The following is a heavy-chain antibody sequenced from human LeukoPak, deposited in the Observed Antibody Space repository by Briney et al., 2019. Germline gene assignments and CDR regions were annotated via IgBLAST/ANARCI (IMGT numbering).Heavy chain of an antibody. CDR1: GDSVSSNSAA. J-gene: IGHJ5*02. Sequence: PSQTLSLTCAISGDSVSSNSAAWNWIRQSPSRGLEWLGRTYYRSKWYNDYAVSVKSRITINPDTSKNQFSLQLNSVTPEDTAVYYCARAPRVVITHYLYNWFDPWGQGTLVTASS. CDR2: TYYRSKWYN. V-gene: IGHV6-1*01. CDR3: ARAPRVVITHYLYNWFDP. D-gene: IGHD3-22*01.